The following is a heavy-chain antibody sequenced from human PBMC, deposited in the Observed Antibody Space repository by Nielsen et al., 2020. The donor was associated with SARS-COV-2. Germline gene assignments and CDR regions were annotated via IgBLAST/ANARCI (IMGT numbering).Heavy chain of an antibody. CDR1: GYTFISFY. CDR3: ARWDYATASIDY. Sequence: ASVKVSCKASGYTFISFYILCVRQAPAQGLESMGIISPSGGGTTYAQKFQGRVTMTRDTSMSTVYMELSSLRSEDTAVYYCARWDYATASIDYWGQGTLVTVSS. V-gene: IGHV1-46*01. D-gene: IGHD2-15*01. CDR2: ISPSGGGT. J-gene: IGHJ4*02.